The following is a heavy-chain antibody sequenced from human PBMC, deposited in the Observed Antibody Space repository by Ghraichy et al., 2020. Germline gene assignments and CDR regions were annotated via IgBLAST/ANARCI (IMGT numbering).Heavy chain of an antibody. V-gene: IGHV3-43*02. J-gene: IGHJ5*02. CDR2: ISGDGGNT. CDR1: GFTFDAYA. CDR3: AKATGSGWYPSWFDP. Sequence: GGSLRLSCAASGFTFDAYAMHWVRQAPGKGPEWLSFISGDGGNTNYTDSVNGRFTISRDNNKNSLYLQMNSLRTEDTALYYCAKATGSGWYPSWFDPWGQGALVTVSS. D-gene: IGHD6-19*01.